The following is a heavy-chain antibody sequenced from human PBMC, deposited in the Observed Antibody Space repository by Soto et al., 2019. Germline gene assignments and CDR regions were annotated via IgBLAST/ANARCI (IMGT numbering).Heavy chain of an antibody. CDR3: ARVRYYYDSSGYSVRGLDAFDI. D-gene: IGHD3-22*01. CDR1: GGSISSYY. CDR2: IYYSGST. Sequence: SETLSLTCTVSGGSISSYYWSWIRQPPGKGLEWIGYIYYSGSTNYNPSLKSRVTISVDTSKNQFSLKLSSVTAADTAVYYCARVRYYYDSSGYSVRGLDAFDIWGQGTMVTVSS. V-gene: IGHV4-59*01. J-gene: IGHJ3*02.